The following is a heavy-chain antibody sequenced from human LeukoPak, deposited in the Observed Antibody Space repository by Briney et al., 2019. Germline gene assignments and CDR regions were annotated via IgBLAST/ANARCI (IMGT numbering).Heavy chain of an antibody. Sequence: PSETLSLTCAVYGGSFSGYYWSWIRQPPGKGLEWIGEINHSGSTNYNPSLKSRVTISVDTSKNQFSLKLSSVTAADTAVYYCARRVLRYFDWLLYGRNYFDYWGQGTLVTVSS. V-gene: IGHV4-34*01. J-gene: IGHJ4*02. CDR3: ARRVLRYFDWLLYGRNYFDY. D-gene: IGHD3-9*01. CDR2: INHSGST. CDR1: GGSFSGYY.